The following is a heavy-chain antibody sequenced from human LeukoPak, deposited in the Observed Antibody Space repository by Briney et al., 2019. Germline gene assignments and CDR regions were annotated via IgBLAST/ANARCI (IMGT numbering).Heavy chain of an antibody. J-gene: IGHJ6*02. CDR2: ISSSGST. V-gene: IGHV3-11*01. Sequence: PGGSLRLSCAASGFTFSDYYMSWIRQAPGKGLEWVSYISSSGSTYYADSVKGRFTISRDNSKNTLYLQMNSLRAEDTAVYYCARDGGSGSYSYNYYYGMDVWGQGTTVTVSS. CDR1: GFTFSDYY. D-gene: IGHD1-26*01. CDR3: ARDGGSGSYSYNYYYGMDV.